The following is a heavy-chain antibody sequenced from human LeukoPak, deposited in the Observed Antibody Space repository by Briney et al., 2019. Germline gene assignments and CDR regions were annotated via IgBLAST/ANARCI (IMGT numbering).Heavy chain of an antibody. CDR3: ARVTTVMYTWFDP. J-gene: IGHJ5*02. Sequence: ASVKVSCKASGGTFSSYAISWVRQAPGQGLEWMGGIIPIFGTANYAQKFQGRVTITADESTSTAYMELSSLRSEDTAVYYCARVTTVMYTWFDPWGQGTLVTVSS. D-gene: IGHD4-17*01. CDR2: IIPIFGTA. CDR1: GGTFSSYA. V-gene: IGHV1-69*01.